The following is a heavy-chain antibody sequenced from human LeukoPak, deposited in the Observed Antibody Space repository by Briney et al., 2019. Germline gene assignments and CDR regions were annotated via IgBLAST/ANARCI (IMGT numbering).Heavy chain of an antibody. V-gene: IGHV4-38-2*01. CDR3: ARQIVGANDH. J-gene: IGHJ4*02. CDR1: GYSISSGYY. CDR2: IYHSGST. D-gene: IGHD1-26*01. Sequence: PSETLSLTCAVSGYSISSGYYWGWIRQPPGKGLEWIGSIYHSGSTYYNPSLKSRVTISVDTSKNQFSLKLSSVTAADTAVYYCARQIVGANDHWGQGTLVTVSS.